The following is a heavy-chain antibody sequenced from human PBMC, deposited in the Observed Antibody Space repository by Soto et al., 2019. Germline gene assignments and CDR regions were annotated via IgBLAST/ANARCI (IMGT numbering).Heavy chain of an antibody. CDR1: GGSISSAAYY. J-gene: IGHJ4*02. D-gene: IGHD5-18*01. CDR2: ISHSGRT. V-gene: IGHV4-31*03. Sequence: QVQLQESGPGLVKPSQTLSLTCTVSGGSISSAAYYWSWIRQHPGQGLEWIGYISHSGRTYYTPSLRSRVIISVDTSKNQCSLSLTSVTAADTAVYYCAREYTYGSNFFDCWGQGALVTVSS. CDR3: AREYTYGSNFFDC.